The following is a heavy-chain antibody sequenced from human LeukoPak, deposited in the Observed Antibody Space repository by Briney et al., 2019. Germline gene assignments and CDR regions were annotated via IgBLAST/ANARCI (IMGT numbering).Heavy chain of an antibody. CDR2: ISGSGDTT. J-gene: IGHJ4*02. CDR1: GFTFSSYW. CDR3: TAVPSTVVVTVGDY. Sequence: GGSLRLSCAASGFTFSSYWMSWVRQAPGKGLEWVSAISGSGDTTYYADSVKGRFTISRDNSKNMLYLQMNSLTTEDTAVYFCTAVPSTVVVTVGDYWGQGTLVTVSS. V-gene: IGHV3-23*01. D-gene: IGHD2-21*02.